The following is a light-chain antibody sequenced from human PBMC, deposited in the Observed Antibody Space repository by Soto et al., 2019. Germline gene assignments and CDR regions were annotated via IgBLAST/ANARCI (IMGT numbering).Light chain of an antibody. J-gene: IGLJ3*02. CDR1: RSSVGSNT. CDR3: ASWDDRLYGVL. CDR2: NDD. Sequence: QSVLTQPPSASGTPGQRVTISCSGSRSSVGSNTVSWFQQLPGTAPKLLIYNDDQRPSGVPDRFSGSKSGTSASLAITVLQSEDEADYYCASWDDRLYGVLFGGGTKVTVL. V-gene: IGLV1-44*01.